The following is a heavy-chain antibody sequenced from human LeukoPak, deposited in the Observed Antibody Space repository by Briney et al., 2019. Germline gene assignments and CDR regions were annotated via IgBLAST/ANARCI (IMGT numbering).Heavy chain of an antibody. CDR1: GGTFSSYA. CDR2: IIPIFGTA. CDR3: ARDLTAYCGGDCPVLDY. Sequence: GASVKVSCKASGGTFSSYAISWVRQAPGQGLEWMGGIIPIFGTANYAQKFQGRVTMTRDTSTSTVYMELSSLRSEDTAVYYCARDLTAYCGGDCPVLDYWGQGTLVTVSS. V-gene: IGHV1-69*05. J-gene: IGHJ4*02. D-gene: IGHD2-21*01.